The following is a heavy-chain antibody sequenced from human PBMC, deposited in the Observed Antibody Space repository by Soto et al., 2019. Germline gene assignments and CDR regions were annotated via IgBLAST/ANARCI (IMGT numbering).Heavy chain of an antibody. Sequence: GGSLRLSCAASGFTFSSYSMNWVRQAPGKGLEWVSSISSSSSYIYYADSVKGRFTISRDNAKNSLYLQMNSLRAEDTAVYYCARDRITAAGPLYYYYYGMDVRGQGTTVTVSS. CDR3: ARDRITAAGPLYYYYYGMDV. D-gene: IGHD6-13*01. V-gene: IGHV3-21*01. CDR2: ISSSSSYI. CDR1: GFTFSSYS. J-gene: IGHJ6*02.